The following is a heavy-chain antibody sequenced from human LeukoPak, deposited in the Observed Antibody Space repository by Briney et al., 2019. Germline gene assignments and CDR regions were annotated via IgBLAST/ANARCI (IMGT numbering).Heavy chain of an antibody. Sequence: PSETLSLTCTVSGGSISSYYWSWIRQPPGKGLEWIGYIYYSGSTNYKSSLKSRVTISVDTSKNQFSLKLSSVTAADTAVYYCARTTEGGYSYGYFYYYYMDVWGKGTTVTISS. CDR1: GGSISSYY. CDR2: IYYSGST. J-gene: IGHJ6*03. D-gene: IGHD5-18*01. CDR3: ARTTEGGYSYGYFYYYYMDV. V-gene: IGHV4-59*01.